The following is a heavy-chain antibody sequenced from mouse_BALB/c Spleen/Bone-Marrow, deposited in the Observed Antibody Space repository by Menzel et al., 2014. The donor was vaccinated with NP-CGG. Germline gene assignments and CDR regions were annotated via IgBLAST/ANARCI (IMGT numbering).Heavy chain of an antibody. Sequence: EVHLVESGGGLVQPGGSLRLSCATSGFTFSDFYMEWVRQPPGKRLEWIAASRNKANDYTTEYSAPVKGRFIVSRDTSQSILYLQMKARMADDTAIYYCSRDARRDAMDYWGQGTSVTVSS. CDR1: GFTFSDFY. J-gene: IGHJ4*01. V-gene: IGHV7-1*02. CDR3: SRDARRDAMDY. CDR2: SRNKANDYTT.